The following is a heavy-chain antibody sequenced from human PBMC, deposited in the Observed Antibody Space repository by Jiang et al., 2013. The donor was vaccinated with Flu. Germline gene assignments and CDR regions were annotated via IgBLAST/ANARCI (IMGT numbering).Heavy chain of an antibody. CDR1: GYMFNNYW. V-gene: IGHV5-51*01. Sequence: GAEVKKPGESLKISCQGSGYMFNNYWLAWVRRMPGKGLECMGIIYPGDSDVRYSPSFQGQVTISADKSINTAYLQWTSLKASDTALYYCARRLNSYYAMDVWGQGTTVTVS. CDR3: ARRLNSYYAMDV. J-gene: IGHJ6*02. CDR2: IYPGDSDV.